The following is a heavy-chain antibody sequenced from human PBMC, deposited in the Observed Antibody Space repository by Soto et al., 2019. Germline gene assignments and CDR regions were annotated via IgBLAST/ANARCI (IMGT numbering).Heavy chain of an antibody. CDR1: GFTFSSYA. D-gene: IGHD3-3*01. Sequence: GGSLRLSCAASGFTFSSYAMSWVRQAPGKGLEWVSAISGSGGSTYYADSVKGRFTISRDNSKNTLYLQMNSLRAEDTAVYYCAKDLSYDFWSGYPGGMDVWGQGTTVTVSS. J-gene: IGHJ6*02. CDR3: AKDLSYDFWSGYPGGMDV. CDR2: ISGSGGST. V-gene: IGHV3-23*01.